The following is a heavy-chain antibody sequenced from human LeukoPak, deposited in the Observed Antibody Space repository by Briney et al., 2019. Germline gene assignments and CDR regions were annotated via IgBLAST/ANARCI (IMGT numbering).Heavy chain of an antibody. J-gene: IGHJ3*02. Sequence: GGSLRLSCAASGFTFSSYGMHWVRQAPCKGLEWVAVISYDGSNKYYADSVKGRFTISRDNSKDTLYLQMNSLRAEDTAVYYCAKALTYYYDSSGPGGAFDIWGQGTMVTVSS. CDR2: ISYDGSNK. CDR1: GFTFSSYG. D-gene: IGHD3-22*01. V-gene: IGHV3-30*18. CDR3: AKALTYYYDSSGPGGAFDI.